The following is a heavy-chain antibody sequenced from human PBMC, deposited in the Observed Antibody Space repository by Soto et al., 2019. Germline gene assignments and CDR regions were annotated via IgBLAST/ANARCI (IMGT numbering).Heavy chain of an antibody. D-gene: IGHD4-17*01. V-gene: IGHV4-34*01. J-gene: IGHJ5*02. Sequence: QVQLQQWGAGLLKPSETLSLTCAVYGGSFSGYYWSWIRQPPGKGLEWIGEINHSGSTNYNPSLKSRVTISVDTSKNQFSLKLSSVTAADTAVYYCARVAYGDMGDWCDPWGQGTLVTVSS. CDR3: ARVAYGDMGDWCDP. CDR1: GGSFSGYY. CDR2: INHSGST.